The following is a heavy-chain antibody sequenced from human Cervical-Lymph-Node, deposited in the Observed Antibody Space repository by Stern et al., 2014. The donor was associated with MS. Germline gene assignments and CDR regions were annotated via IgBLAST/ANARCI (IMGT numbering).Heavy chain of an antibody. Sequence: EDQLVESGGGLVQPGGSLRLSCAASGFTFSSYAMSWVRQAPGKGLEWVSGISGSGGTTYYAASVKGRFTISRDNSKNTLYLQMNSLRAEDTAVYYCAKPTLGVITIFGVVTQENWGQGTLVTVSS. V-gene: IGHV3-23*04. D-gene: IGHD3-3*01. J-gene: IGHJ4*02. CDR3: AKPTLGVITIFGVVTQEN. CDR2: ISGSGGTT. CDR1: GFTFSSYA.